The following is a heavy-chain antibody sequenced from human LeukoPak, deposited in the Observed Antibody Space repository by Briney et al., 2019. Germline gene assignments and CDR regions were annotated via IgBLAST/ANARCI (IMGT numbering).Heavy chain of an antibody. J-gene: IGHJ4*02. V-gene: IGHV4-59*01. CDR1: GGSISSYY. D-gene: IGHD3-22*01. Sequence: SETLSLTCTVSGGSISSYYWSWIRQPPGKGLEYIGYVFYSGSTNYNPSLKSRVTISVDTSKNQFSLKLSSVTAADTAVYYCARGRYYDSSGYPHFGYWGQGTLVTVSS. CDR3: ARGRYYDSSGYPHFGY. CDR2: VFYSGST.